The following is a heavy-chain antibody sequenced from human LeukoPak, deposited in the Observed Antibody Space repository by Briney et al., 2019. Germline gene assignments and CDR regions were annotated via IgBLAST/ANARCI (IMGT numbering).Heavy chain of an antibody. Sequence: GASVKVSCKASGYTFTDYYIHWVRQAPGQGLEWMGWINPNSGGTNYAQKFQGRVTMTRDTSISTAYMELSRLRSDDTAVYYCARDFYRLWYYFDYWGQGTLVTVSS. CDR1: GYTFTDYY. J-gene: IGHJ4*02. V-gene: IGHV1-2*02. CDR3: ARDFYRLWYYFDY. CDR2: INPNSGGT. D-gene: IGHD3-16*02.